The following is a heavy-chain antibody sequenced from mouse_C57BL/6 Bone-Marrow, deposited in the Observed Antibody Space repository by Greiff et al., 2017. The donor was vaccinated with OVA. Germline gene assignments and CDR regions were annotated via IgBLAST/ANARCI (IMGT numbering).Heavy chain of an antibody. Sequence: EVKLQESGPELVKPGASVKISCKASGYSFTGYYMNWVKQSPEKSLEWIGEINPSTGGTTYNQKFKAKATLTVDKSSSTAYMQLKSLTSEDSAVYYCAIDSSGYFPFAYWGQGTLVTVSA. D-gene: IGHD3-2*02. CDR2: INPSTGGT. CDR3: AIDSSGYFPFAY. CDR1: GYSFTGYY. V-gene: IGHV1-42*01. J-gene: IGHJ3*01.